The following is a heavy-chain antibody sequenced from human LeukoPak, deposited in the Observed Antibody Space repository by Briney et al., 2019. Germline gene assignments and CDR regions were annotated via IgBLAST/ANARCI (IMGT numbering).Heavy chain of an antibody. CDR1: GFTFDDYA. CDR2: ISWNSGSI. V-gene: IGHV3-9*01. CDR3: AKDIGAPDSSGSDAFDI. D-gene: IGHD3-22*01. J-gene: IGHJ3*02. Sequence: GGSLRLSCAASGFTFDDYAMHWVRQAPGKGLEWVSGISWNSGSIGYADSVKGRLTISRDNAKNSLYLQMNSLRAEDTALYYCAKDIGAPDSSGSDAFDIWGQGTMVTVSS.